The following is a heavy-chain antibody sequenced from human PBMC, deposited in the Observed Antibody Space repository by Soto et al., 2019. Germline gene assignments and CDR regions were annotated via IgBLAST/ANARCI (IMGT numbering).Heavy chain of an antibody. CDR2: INPNSGGT. CDR1: GYSFTGYY. D-gene: IGHD3-10*01. Sequence: GTSVKLSCEACGYSFTGYYMHWVRQAPRQGLEWMGWINPNSGGTNYAQKFQGWVTMTRDASISTAYMELSRLRSDDTAVYYCARDSDLGTMVRGVSVGNAFDIWGQGTMVTVSS. J-gene: IGHJ3*02. V-gene: IGHV1-2*04. CDR3: ARDSDLGTMVRGVSVGNAFDI.